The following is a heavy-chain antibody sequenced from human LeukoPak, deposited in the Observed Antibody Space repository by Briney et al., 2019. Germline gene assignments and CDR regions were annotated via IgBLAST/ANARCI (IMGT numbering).Heavy chain of an antibody. D-gene: IGHD2-21*01. J-gene: IGHJ4*02. CDR1: GGSLSSGSYY. V-gene: IGHV4-61*02. Sequence: SQTLSLTCTVSGGSLSSGSYYRSWIRQPAGKGLEWIGRIYTSGSTNYNPSLKSRVTISVDPSKNQFSLKLSSVTAADTAVYYCARGPSAMWLDYWGQGTLVTVSS. CDR3: ARGPSAMWLDY. CDR2: IYTSGST.